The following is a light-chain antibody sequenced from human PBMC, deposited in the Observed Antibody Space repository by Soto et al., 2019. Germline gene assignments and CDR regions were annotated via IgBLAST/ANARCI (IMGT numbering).Light chain of an antibody. J-gene: IGKJ1*01. CDR1: QSISSW. CDR3: QQYNSYSQT. V-gene: IGKV1-5*01. Sequence: DIQMTQSPSTLSASVGDRVTITCRASQSISSWLARYQQKPGKAPKLLIYDASSLESGVPSRFSGSGSGTEFTLTISSLQPDDFATYYCQQYNSYSQTFGQGTKV. CDR2: DAS.